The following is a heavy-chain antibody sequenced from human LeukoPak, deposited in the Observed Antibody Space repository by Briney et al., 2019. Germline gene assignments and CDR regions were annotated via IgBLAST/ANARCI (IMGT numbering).Heavy chain of an antibody. CDR3: ARQPANTAAFDI. V-gene: IGHV4-59*08. J-gene: IGHJ3*02. CDR2: ARDNGEN. D-gene: IGHD5-18*01. CDR1: GGSINAYY. Sequence: SETLSLTRTVSGGSINAYYWSWIRQPPGKGLEWIAYARDNGENNYNPSLKSRVAISVDTANNQISLRLNFVTAADTAIYYCARQPANTAAFDIWGLGTMVTVSS.